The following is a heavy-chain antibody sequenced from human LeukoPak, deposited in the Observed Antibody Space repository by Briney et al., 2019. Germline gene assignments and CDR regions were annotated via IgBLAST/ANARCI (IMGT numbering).Heavy chain of an antibody. CDR2: ISYDGSNK. V-gene: IGHV3-30*04. D-gene: IGHD2-2*03. CDR3: AKDSHWILFDD. J-gene: IGHJ4*02. Sequence: GGSLRLSCAASGFTFSKHAMHWVRQAPGKGLEWVAVISYDGSNKYYADSVKGRFTISRDNSKNTLYLQMNSLRGEDTAVYYCAKDSHWILFDDWGQGTLVTVSS. CDR1: GFTFSKHA.